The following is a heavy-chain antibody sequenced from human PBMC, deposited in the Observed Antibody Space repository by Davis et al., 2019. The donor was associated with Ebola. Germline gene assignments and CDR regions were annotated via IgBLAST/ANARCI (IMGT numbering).Heavy chain of an antibody. CDR1: GGSISSYY. V-gene: IGHV4-59*01. Sequence: GSLRLSCTVSGGSISSYYWSWIRQPPGKGLEWIGYIYYSGSTNYNPSLKSRVTISVDTSKNQFSLKLSSVTAADTAVYYCARGDYYDSSLDYWGQGTLVTVSS. D-gene: IGHD3-22*01. CDR3: ARGDYYDSSLDY. J-gene: IGHJ4*02. CDR2: IYYSGST.